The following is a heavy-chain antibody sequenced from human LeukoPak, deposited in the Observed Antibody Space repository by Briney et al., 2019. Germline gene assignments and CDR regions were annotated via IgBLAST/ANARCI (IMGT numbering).Heavy chain of an antibody. CDR1: GGTFSSYA. V-gene: IGHV1-69*13. CDR3: ARGVGGNSGYWYFDL. D-gene: IGHD4-23*01. CDR2: IIPIFGTA. Sequence: ASVKVSCKASGGTFSSYAISWARQAPGQGLEWMGGIIPIFGTANYAQKFQGRVTITADESTSTAYMELSSLRSEDTAVYYCARGVGGNSGYWYFDLWGRGTLVTVSS. J-gene: IGHJ2*01.